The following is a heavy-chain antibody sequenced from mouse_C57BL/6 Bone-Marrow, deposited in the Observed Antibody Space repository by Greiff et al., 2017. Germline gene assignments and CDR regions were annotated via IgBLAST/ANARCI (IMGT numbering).Heavy chain of an antibody. V-gene: IGHV1-53*01. CDR2: INPSNGGT. CDR1: GYTFTAYW. D-gene: IGHD2-5*01. J-gene: IGHJ4*01. CDR3: AVSYYSNYVDYYAMDY. Sequence: QVQLQQSGTELVKPGASVKLSCKASGYTFTAYWMHWVKQRPGQGLEWIGKINPSNGGTNYTEKFKSKATLTADKSSSTAYMQLSSLTSEDSAVYYCAVSYYSNYVDYYAMDYWGQGTSVTVSS.